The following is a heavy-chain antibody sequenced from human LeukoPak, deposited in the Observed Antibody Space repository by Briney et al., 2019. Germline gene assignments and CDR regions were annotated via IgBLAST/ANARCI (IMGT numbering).Heavy chain of an antibody. Sequence: EASVKVSCKASGYTFTGHYIHWVRQAPGQGLEWMGWIDPKSGGTNYAQKFQGRVTMTRDTSISTAYMELRSLRSDDTAVYYCARVGSGSYSYYYYMDVWGKGTTVTVS. V-gene: IGHV1-2*02. CDR2: IDPKSGGT. CDR3: ARVGSGSYSYYYYMDV. CDR1: GYTFTGHY. J-gene: IGHJ6*03. D-gene: IGHD3-10*01.